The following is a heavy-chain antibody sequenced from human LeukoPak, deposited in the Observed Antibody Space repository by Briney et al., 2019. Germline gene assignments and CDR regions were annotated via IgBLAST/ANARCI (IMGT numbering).Heavy chain of an antibody. CDR2: ISGYNGNT. CDR3: ARDDNYGSGQPDD. D-gene: IGHD3-10*01. V-gene: IGHV1-18*04. J-gene: IGHJ4*02. CDR1: GYTFTGYY. Sequence: AASVKVSCKASGYTFTGYYMHWVRQAPGQGLEWMGWISGYNGNTNYAQKFQGRVTMTTDTSTSTVYMELRSLRSDDTAVYYCARDDNYGSGQPDDWGQGTLVTVSS.